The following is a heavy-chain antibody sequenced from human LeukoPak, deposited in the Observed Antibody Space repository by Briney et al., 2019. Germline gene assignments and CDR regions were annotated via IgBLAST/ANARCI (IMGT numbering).Heavy chain of an antibody. CDR2: IYYSGST. D-gene: IGHD4-23*01. V-gene: IGHV4-59*12. J-gene: IGHJ5*02. CDR1: GGSISSYY. Sequence: PSETLSLTCTVSGGSISSYYWTWIRQPPGKALEWIGYIYYSGSTYYNPSLKSRVSMSADTSKNQLSLKLSSVTAADTALYYCARGGGNLPSGLVSARFDTWGQGTLVTVSS. CDR3: ARGGGNLPSGLVSARFDT.